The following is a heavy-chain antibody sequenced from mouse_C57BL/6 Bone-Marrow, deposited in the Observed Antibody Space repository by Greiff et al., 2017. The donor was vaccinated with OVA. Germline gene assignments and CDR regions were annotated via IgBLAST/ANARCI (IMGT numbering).Heavy chain of an antibody. V-gene: IGHV14-4*01. Sequence: EVQLVESGAELVRPGASVKLSCTASGFNIKDDYMHWVKQRPEQGLEWIGWIDPENGDTEYASKFQGKATITADTSSNTAYLQLSSLTSEDTAVYYCTTRLRDYWGQGTTLTVSS. CDR2: IDPENGDT. D-gene: IGHD3-2*02. CDR1: GFNIKDDY. J-gene: IGHJ2*01. CDR3: TTRLRDY.